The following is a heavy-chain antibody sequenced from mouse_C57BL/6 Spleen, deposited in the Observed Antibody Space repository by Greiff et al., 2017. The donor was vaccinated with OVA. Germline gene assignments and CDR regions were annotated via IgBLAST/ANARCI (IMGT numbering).Heavy chain of an antibody. V-gene: IGHV5-12*01. Sequence: DVMLVESGGGLVQPGGSLKLSCAASGFTFSDYYMYWVRQTPEKRLEWVAYISNGGGSTYYPDTVKGRFTISRDNAKNTLYLQMSRLKSEDTAMYYCARHTGYYGSTPHEYYFDYWGQGTTLTVSS. J-gene: IGHJ2*01. CDR3: ARHTGYYGSTPHEYYFDY. CDR2: ISNGGGST. D-gene: IGHD1-1*01. CDR1: GFTFSDYY.